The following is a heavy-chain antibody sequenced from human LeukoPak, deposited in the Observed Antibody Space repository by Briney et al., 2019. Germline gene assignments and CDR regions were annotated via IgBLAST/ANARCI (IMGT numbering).Heavy chain of an antibody. CDR1: GDSLVSGHY. D-gene: IGHD3-22*01. CDR3: AREIYYDSSAYDY. J-gene: IGHJ4*02. Sequence: SETLSLTSTVSGDSLVSGHYWGWIRQPPGQGLEWVGSVYHSGSIYYNPSLKSRVIMSVDTSKNQFSLKLSSLTAADTAIYYCAREIYYDSSAYDYWGQGTLVTVSS. V-gene: IGHV4-38-2*02. CDR2: VYHSGSI.